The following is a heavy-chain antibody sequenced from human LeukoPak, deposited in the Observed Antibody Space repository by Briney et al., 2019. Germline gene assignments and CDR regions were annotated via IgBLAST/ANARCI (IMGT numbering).Heavy chain of an antibody. D-gene: IGHD3-3*01. J-gene: IGHJ5*01. CDR1: GFTFSNYW. CDR2: INPAGNYA. Sequence: PGGSLRLSCAGSGFTFSNYWIHWVRQTPDKGLVWVSRINPAGNYANYADSAKGRFTISRGNAKNTVYLQMNSLRAEDTALFYCVRDWDHYDFDSWGQGTLVTVSS. CDR3: VRDWDHYDFDS. V-gene: IGHV3-74*01.